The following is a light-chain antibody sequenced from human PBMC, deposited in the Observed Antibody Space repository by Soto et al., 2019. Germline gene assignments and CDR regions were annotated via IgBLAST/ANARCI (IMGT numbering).Light chain of an antibody. CDR3: SSYTSSSTLSYV. Sequence: QSVLTQPASVSGSPGQSITISCTGTSSDVVGYNCVSWYQQHPGKTPKLMIYDVSNRPSGVSNRFSGSKSGNTASLTISGLQAEDEADYYCSSYTSSSTLSYVFGTGTKVTV. CDR1: SSDVVGYNC. V-gene: IGLV2-14*01. J-gene: IGLJ1*01. CDR2: DVS.